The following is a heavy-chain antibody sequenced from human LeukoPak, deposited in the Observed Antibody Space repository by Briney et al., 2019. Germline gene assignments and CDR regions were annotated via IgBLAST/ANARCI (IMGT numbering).Heavy chain of an antibody. J-gene: IGHJ4*02. D-gene: IGHD2-2*01. CDR3: TRGPSHGGFDY. CDR1: GYTFTDYF. Sequence: ASVKVSCKTSGYTFTDYFIHWMRQAPGQGLEWMGWMNPYSGGTNYAPTFQGRITMTRGTSISTAYIEVNWLRSDDTAVYFCTRGPSHGGFDYWGQGTLVTVSS. V-gene: IGHV1-2*02. CDR2: MNPYSGGT.